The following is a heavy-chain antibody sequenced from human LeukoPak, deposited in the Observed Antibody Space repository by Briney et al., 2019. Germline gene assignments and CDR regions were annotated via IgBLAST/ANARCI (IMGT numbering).Heavy chain of an antibody. CDR3: ARVVSQYGDYAWIVNWFDP. D-gene: IGHD4-17*01. Sequence: SETLSLTCTVSGGSISSGSYYWSWIRQPAGKGLEWIGRIYTSESTNYNPSLKSRVTISLDTSKNQFSLKLRSVTAADTAVYYCARVVSQYGDYAWIVNWFDPWGQGTLVTVSS. CDR2: IYTSEST. V-gene: IGHV4-61*02. J-gene: IGHJ5*02. CDR1: GGSISSGSYY.